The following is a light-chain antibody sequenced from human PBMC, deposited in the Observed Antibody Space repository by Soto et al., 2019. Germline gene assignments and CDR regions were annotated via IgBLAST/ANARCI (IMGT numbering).Light chain of an antibody. J-gene: IGKJ1*01. V-gene: IGKV1-5*01. Sequence: DIQMTQSPSTLSASVGDRVTITCRAIQSIRYCLAWYQQKPWKAPKLLIYDASTLESGVPTRFSGSGSGTEFTLTISSLHPDDFATYYCQQYNILSTFGQGTKVDIK. CDR3: QQYNILST. CDR1: QSIRYC. CDR2: DAS.